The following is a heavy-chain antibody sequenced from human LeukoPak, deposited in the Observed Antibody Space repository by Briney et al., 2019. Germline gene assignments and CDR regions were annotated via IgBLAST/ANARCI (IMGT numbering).Heavy chain of an antibody. V-gene: IGHV4-59*01. D-gene: IGHD3-9*01. Sequence: SETLSLTCSVSGGSISSYYWSWIRQPPGKGLEWIGYIYYSGSTNYNPSLKSRVTISVDTSKNQFSLRLSSVTAADTAVYYCAGGFSRRSDIFDYWGQGTLVAVSS. CDR1: GGSISSYY. CDR2: IYYSGST. J-gene: IGHJ4*02. CDR3: AGGFSRRSDIFDY.